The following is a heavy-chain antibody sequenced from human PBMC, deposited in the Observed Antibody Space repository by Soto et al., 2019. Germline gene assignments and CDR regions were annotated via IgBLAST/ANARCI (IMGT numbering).Heavy chain of an antibody. CDR1: AFTFSNAW. CDR3: TTDGRTEPDY. V-gene: IGHV3-15*07. Sequence: GGPLSLSCSASAFTFSNAWMNWVRQAPGKGLEWVGRMKSKSDGGTTDYAAPVKGTFTISRDDSKNTLYLQMNSLKTEDTAVYYCTTDGRTEPDYWGLGTLVTVSS. J-gene: IGHJ4*02. CDR2: MKSKSDGGTT.